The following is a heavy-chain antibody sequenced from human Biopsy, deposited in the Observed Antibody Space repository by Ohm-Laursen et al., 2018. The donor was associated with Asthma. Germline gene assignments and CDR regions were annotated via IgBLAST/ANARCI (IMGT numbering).Heavy chain of an antibody. D-gene: IGHD6-19*01. V-gene: IGHV3-30-3*01. CDR1: RFTYE. J-gene: IGHJ4*02. CDR3: AREGVAGTHIED. CDR2: ISYNGSSI. Sequence: SLRLSCTASRFTYEMYWVRQVPGTGLEWVAGISYNGSSIYYADSVKGRFSISRDNSKNTLSLQMNSLTAEDTAVYYCAREGVAGTHIEDWGQGTLVTVSS.